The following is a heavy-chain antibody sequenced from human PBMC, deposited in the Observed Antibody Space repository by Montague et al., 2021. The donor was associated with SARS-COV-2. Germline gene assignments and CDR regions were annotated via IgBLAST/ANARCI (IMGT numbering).Heavy chain of an antibody. CDR1: GFTFSSYA. D-gene: IGHD3-22*01. Sequence: SLRLSCAASGFTFSSYAMHWVRQAPGKGLEWVAVISYDGSNKYYADSVKGRFTISRDNSKNTLYLQMNSLRAEDTAVYYCARDRRYYDSSVYSGVAYNWFDPWGQGTLVTVSS. J-gene: IGHJ5*02. CDR2: ISYDGSNK. V-gene: IGHV3-30-3*01. CDR3: ARDRRYYDSSVYSGVAYNWFDP.